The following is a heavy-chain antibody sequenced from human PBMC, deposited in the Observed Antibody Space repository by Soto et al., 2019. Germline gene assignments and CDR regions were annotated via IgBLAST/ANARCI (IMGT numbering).Heavy chain of an antibody. CDR3: ARLEGLATISYYFDF. V-gene: IGHV4-39*01. CDR1: GGSISSSSYY. Sequence: QLQLQESGPGLVKPSEALSLTCSVSGGSISSSSYYWGWIRQPPGKGLEWIGSIYYSGSTYYNPSLKDRFTISIDKSQNQCSLKLSSLTAADTAVYYCARLEGLATISYYFDFWGQGTLVSVSS. CDR2: IYYSGST. J-gene: IGHJ4*02. D-gene: IGHD3-9*01.